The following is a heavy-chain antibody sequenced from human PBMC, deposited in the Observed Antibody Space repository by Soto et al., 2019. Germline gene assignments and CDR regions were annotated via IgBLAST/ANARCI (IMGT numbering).Heavy chain of an antibody. CDR3: AKGINSYYYDSSDYYIY. Sequence: PGGSLRLSCAASGFTFSSYAMSWVRQAPGKGLEWVSSISGSGGGTYYADSVKGRFTISKDNSKNTLYLQMNSLRAEDTAVYYCAKGINSYYYDSSDYYIYWGQGTLVTVSS. J-gene: IGHJ4*02. CDR2: ISGSGGGT. V-gene: IGHV3-23*01. CDR1: GFTFSSYA. D-gene: IGHD3-22*01.